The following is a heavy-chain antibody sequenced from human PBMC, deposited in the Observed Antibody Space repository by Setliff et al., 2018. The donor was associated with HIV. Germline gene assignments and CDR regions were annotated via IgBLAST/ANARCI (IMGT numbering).Heavy chain of an antibody. CDR1: GGSFSGYY. CDR3: ARGPAEWQIVVVPAAHWYFDL. V-gene: IGHV4-34*01. CDR2: INHSGIT. J-gene: IGHJ2*01. D-gene: IGHD2-2*01. Sequence: PSETLSLTCAVYGGSFSGYYWNWIRQSPGKGLEWIGEINHSGITNYNPSLKSRITISVDTSKKQFSLKLNSVTAADTAVYYCARGPAEWQIVVVPAAHWYFDLWGRGTLVTVSS.